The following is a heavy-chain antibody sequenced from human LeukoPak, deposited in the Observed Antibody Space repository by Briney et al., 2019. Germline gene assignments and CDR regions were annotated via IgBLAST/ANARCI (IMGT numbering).Heavy chain of an antibody. CDR1: GGSISSSNW. J-gene: IGHJ5*02. V-gene: IGHV4-4*02. Sequence: SGTLSLTCAVSGGSISSSNWWSWVRQPPGKGLEWIGEIYHSGSTNYNPSLKSRVTISVDKSKNQFSLNLSPVTAADTAVYYCARDRAARPNWFDPWGQGTLVTVSS. CDR2: IYHSGST. CDR3: ARDRAARPNWFDP. D-gene: IGHD6-6*01.